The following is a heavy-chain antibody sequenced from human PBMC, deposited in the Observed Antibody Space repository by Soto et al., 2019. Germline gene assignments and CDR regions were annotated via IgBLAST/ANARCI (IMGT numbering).Heavy chain of an antibody. CDR1: GFTFSSYG. Sequence: GGSLRLSCAASGFTFSSYGMHWVRQAPGKELEWVAVIWYDGSNKYYADSVKGRFTISRDNSKNTLYLQMNSLRAEDTAVYYCAKDKWELLQDYWGQGTLVTVSS. D-gene: IGHD1-26*01. CDR3: AKDKWELLQDY. J-gene: IGHJ4*02. CDR2: IWYDGSNK. V-gene: IGHV3-33*06.